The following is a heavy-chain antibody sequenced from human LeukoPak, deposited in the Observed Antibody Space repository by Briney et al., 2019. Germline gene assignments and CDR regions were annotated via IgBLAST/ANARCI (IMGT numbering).Heavy chain of an antibody. CDR1: GFTFSSYS. J-gene: IGHJ4*02. CDR2: ISSSISTI. CDR3: ARIYSSSWYYFDY. V-gene: IGHV3-48*02. D-gene: IGHD6-13*01. Sequence: GGSLRLSCAASGFTFSSYSMNWVRQAPGKGLEWVSYISSSISTIYYADSVKGRFTISRDDAKNSLYLQMNSLRDEDTAVYYCARIYSSSWYYFDYWGQGTLVTVSS.